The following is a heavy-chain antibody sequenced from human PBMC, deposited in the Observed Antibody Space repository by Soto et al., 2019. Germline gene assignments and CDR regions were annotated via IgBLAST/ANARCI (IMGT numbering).Heavy chain of an antibody. V-gene: IGHV1-2*02. J-gene: IGHJ4*02. Sequence: GASVKVSCKASGYTFTGYYMHWVRQAPGQGLEWMGWVNPNSGGTNYAQKFQGRVTMTRDTSISTAYMELSRLRSDDTAVYYCAREAGDILTGYYDYWGQGTLVTVYS. CDR1: GYTFTGYY. CDR3: AREAGDILTGYYDY. D-gene: IGHD3-9*01. CDR2: VNPNSGGT.